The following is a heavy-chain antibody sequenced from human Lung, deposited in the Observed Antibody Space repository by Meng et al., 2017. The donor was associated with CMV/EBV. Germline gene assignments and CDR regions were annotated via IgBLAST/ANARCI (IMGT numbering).Heavy chain of an antibody. Sequence: ESXKISCAAPGFTVSSNYMSWVRQAPGKGLEWVSVIYSGGSTYYADSVKGRFTISRDNSKNTLYLQMSSLRAEDTAVYYCARIVVPAAIDYWGQGTLVTVSS. CDR1: GFTVSSNY. V-gene: IGHV3-53*01. CDR2: IYSGGST. CDR3: ARIVVPAAIDY. J-gene: IGHJ4*02. D-gene: IGHD2-2*02.